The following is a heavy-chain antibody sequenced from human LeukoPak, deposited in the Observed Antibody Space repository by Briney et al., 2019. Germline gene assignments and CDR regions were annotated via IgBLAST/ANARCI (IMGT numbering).Heavy chain of an antibody. CDR1: GFTFSSYW. J-gene: IGHJ6*03. CDR2: ISYDGSNK. V-gene: IGHV3-30*18. Sequence: GGSLRLSCAASGFTFSSYWMSWVRQAPGKGLEWVAVISYDGSNKYYADSVKGRFTISRDNSKNTLYLQVNSLRAEDTAVYYCAKSRLGGDYLYYMDVWGKGTTVTVSS. D-gene: IGHD3-16*01. CDR3: AKSRLGGDYLYYMDV.